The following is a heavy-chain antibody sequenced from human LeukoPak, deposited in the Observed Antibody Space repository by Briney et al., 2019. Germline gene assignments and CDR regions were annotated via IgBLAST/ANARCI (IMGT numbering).Heavy chain of an antibody. Sequence: ASVKVSCKASGYTFTGYYMHWVRQAPGQGLEWMGWINPNSGGTNYAQKFQGRVTMTRDTSISTAYMELSRLRSEDTAVYYCARDRSYYLSDAFDIWGQGTMVTVSS. J-gene: IGHJ3*02. CDR1: GYTFTGYY. V-gene: IGHV1-2*02. CDR2: INPNSGGT. D-gene: IGHD1-26*01. CDR3: ARDRSYYLSDAFDI.